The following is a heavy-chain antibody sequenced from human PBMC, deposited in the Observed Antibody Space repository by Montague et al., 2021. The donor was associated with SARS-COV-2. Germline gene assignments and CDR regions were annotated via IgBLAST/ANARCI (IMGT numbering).Heavy chain of an antibody. V-gene: IGHV4-39*01. CDR3: ARQTTLLRGRAPPGV. Sequence: SETLSLTCTVSGGSISSTAYYWGWIRQPPGKGLEWIGNIYYTVNTYYNPSLKSRVTISVDAPKNQFSLTLSSVSAADTAVYYCARQTTLLRGRAPPGVWGQGTTVTVSS. D-gene: IGHD3-10*01. CDR2: IYYTVNT. J-gene: IGHJ6*02. CDR1: GGSISSTAYY.